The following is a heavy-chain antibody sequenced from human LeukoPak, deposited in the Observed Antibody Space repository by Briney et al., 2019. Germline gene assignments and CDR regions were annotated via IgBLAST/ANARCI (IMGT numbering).Heavy chain of an antibody. J-gene: IGHJ5*02. CDR3: ARDLIAVTGTGFWFDP. V-gene: IGHV3-30-3*01. CDR1: GFTFSTYA. CDR2: ISDDGSTK. Sequence: GGSLRLSCAASGFTFSTYAIHWVRQAPGKGLEWVAVISDDGSTKYYADSVKGRFTISRDSSKNMLYLQMNSLRAEDSAVYYCARDLIAVTGTGFWFDPRGQGTLVTVSS. D-gene: IGHD6-19*01.